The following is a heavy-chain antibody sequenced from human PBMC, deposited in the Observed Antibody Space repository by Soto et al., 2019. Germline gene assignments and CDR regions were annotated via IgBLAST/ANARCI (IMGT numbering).Heavy chain of an antibody. D-gene: IGHD2-2*01. CDR3: ARSQGSSTSLEIYYYYYYGMDV. J-gene: IGHJ6*02. V-gene: IGHV1-69*01. CDR1: GGTFSSYA. Sequence: QVQLVHSGAEVQKPGSSVKVSCKASGGTFSSYAISWVRQAPGQGLEWMGGIILISETTNYAQKFQGRVTITADDSKSTAYMELSSLRSEDTAVDYCARSQGSSTSLEIYYYYYYGMDVWGQGTTVTVSS. CDR2: IILISETT.